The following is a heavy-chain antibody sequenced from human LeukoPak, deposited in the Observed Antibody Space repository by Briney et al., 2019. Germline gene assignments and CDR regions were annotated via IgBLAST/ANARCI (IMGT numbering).Heavy chain of an antibody. CDR2: IFYSGGT. CDR1: GGSISSSGYY. D-gene: IGHD3-22*01. CDR3: ARGLN. V-gene: IGHV4-39*01. Sequence: SETLSLTCTVSGGSISSSGYYWGWIRQPPGKGLEWIGSIFYSGGTYYNPSLKSRVTISVDTSKNQFSLKLSSVTAADTAVYNCARGLNWGQGTLVTVSS. J-gene: IGHJ4*02.